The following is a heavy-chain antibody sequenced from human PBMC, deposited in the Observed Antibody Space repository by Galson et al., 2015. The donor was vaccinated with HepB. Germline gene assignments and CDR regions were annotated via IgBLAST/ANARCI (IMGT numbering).Heavy chain of an antibody. CDR1: GGSFSGYY. D-gene: IGHD2-2*01. J-gene: IGHJ4*02. Sequence: ETLSLTCAVYGGSFSGYYWSWIRQPPGKGLEWIGEINHSGSTNYNPSLKSRVTISVDTSKNQFSLKLSSVTAADTAVYYCARGLSLRCSSTSCYGPRAHGALDYWGQGTLVTVSS. V-gene: IGHV4-34*01. CDR3: ARGLSLRCSSTSCYGPRAHGALDY. CDR2: INHSGST.